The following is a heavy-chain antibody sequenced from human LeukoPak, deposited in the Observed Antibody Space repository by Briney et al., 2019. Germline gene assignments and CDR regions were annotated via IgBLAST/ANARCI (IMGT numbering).Heavy chain of an antibody. Sequence: ASVKVSCKASGGTFSSYAISWVRQAPGQGLEWMGRIIPILGIANYAQKFQGRVTITADKSTSTAYMELSSLRSEDTAVYYCASVTRRGDDAFGIWGQGTMVTVSS. CDR1: GGTFSSYA. D-gene: IGHD2-21*01. CDR3: ASVTRRGDDAFGI. J-gene: IGHJ3*02. CDR2: IIPILGIA. V-gene: IGHV1-69*04.